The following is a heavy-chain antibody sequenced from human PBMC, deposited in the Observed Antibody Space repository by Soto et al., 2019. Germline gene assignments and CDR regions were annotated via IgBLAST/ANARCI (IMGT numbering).Heavy chain of an antibody. CDR2: INPSGGST. CDR1: GYTFTNYY. V-gene: IGHV1-46*03. J-gene: IGHJ4*02. D-gene: IGHD3-10*01. Sequence: ASVKVSCKASGYTFTNYYIQWVRQAPGQGLEWKGIINPSGGSTNYAQKFQGRVTMTRDTPTSTVYMELSSLRSEDPALFFCVRVWITRVRGLHGDYFHYWGQGTLVTV. CDR3: VRVWITRVRGLHGDYFHY.